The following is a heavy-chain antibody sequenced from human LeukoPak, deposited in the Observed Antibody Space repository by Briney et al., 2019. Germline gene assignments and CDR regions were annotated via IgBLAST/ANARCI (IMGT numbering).Heavy chain of an antibody. CDR2: ISSSGSTI. J-gene: IGHJ6*03. D-gene: IGHD3-10*01. V-gene: IGHV3-48*03. CDR3: AREDYYGPGSYYNAAGDYYMDV. CDR1: GFTFSSYE. Sequence: PGGSLRLSCAASGFTFSSYEMNWVRQAPGKGLEWVSYISSSGSTIYYADSVKGRFTISRDNAKNSLYLQMNSLRAEDTAVYYCAREDYYGPGSYYNAAGDYYMDVWGKGTTVTISS.